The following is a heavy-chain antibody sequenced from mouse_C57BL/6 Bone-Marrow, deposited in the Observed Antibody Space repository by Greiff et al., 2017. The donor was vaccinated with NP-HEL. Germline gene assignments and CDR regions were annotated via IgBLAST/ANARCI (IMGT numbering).Heavy chain of an antibody. CDR2: IHPNSGST. Sequence: QVQLQQPGAELVKPGASVKLSCKASGYTFTSYWMHWVKQRPGQGLEWIGMIHPNSGSTNYNEKFKSKATLTVDKSSSPAYMQLSSLTSEDSAVYYCARPTVVARGYFDYWGQGTTLTVSS. CDR3: ARPTVVARGYFDY. D-gene: IGHD1-1*01. J-gene: IGHJ2*01. V-gene: IGHV1-64*01. CDR1: GYTFTSYW.